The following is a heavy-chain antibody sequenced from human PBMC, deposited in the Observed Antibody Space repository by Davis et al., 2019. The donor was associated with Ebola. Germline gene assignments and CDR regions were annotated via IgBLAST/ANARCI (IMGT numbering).Heavy chain of an antibody. CDR2: INSDGSST. Sequence: GESLKISCAASGFTFSTYWIHWVRQAPGKGLVWVSRINSDGSSTGYADSVKGRFTISRDNAKNTVYLQMNSLRAEDTALYYCAKDKTTVTQYWYLDLWGRGTLVTVSS. V-gene: IGHV3-74*01. CDR3: AKDKTTVTQYWYLDL. J-gene: IGHJ2*01. CDR1: GFTFSTYW. D-gene: IGHD4-17*01.